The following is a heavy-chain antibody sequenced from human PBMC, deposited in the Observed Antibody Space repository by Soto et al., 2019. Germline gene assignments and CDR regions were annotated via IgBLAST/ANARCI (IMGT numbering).Heavy chain of an antibody. CDR2: ISYDGSNE. J-gene: IGHJ6*02. CDR1: GFTFSSYG. D-gene: IGHD6-19*01. V-gene: IGHV3-30*18. CDR3: AKDLEWLVLRYAMDV. Sequence: QVQLVESGGGVVQPGRSLRLSCAASGFTFSSYGMHWVRQAPGKGLEWVALISYDGSNEDYADSVKGRFTISRDKSKKTLYLQMNSLRPEDTAVYYCAKDLEWLVLRYAMDVWGQGTTVTVSS.